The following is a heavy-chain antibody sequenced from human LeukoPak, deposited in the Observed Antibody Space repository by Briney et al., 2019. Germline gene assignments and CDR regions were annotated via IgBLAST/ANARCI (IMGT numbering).Heavy chain of an antibody. Sequence: SETLSLTCAVYGGSFSGYYWSWIRQPPGKGLEWIGEINHSGSTNYNPSLKSRVTISVDTSKNQFSLKLSSVTAADTAVYYCARERSGVIITRYYYGMDVWGQGTTVTVSS. CDR3: ARERSGVIITRYYYGMDV. D-gene: IGHD3-10*01. J-gene: IGHJ6*02. CDR2: INHSGST. V-gene: IGHV4-34*01. CDR1: GGSFSGYY.